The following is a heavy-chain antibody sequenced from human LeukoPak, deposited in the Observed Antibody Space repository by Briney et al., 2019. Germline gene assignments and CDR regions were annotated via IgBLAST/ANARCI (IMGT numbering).Heavy chain of an antibody. CDR1: GGSFSGYY. V-gene: IGHV4-34*01. D-gene: IGHD1-26*01. CDR3: ARHSYSGSLGAFDI. CDR2: INHSGST. Sequence: PSETLSLTCAVYGGSFSGYYWSWIRQPPGKGLEWIGEINHSGSTNYNPSLKSRVTISVDTSKNQFSLKLSSVTAADTAVYYCARHSYSGSLGAFDIWGQGTMVTVSS. J-gene: IGHJ3*02.